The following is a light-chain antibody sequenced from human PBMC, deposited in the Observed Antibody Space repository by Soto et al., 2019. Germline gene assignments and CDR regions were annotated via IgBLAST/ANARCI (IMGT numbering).Light chain of an antibody. CDR3: SSYTSSSTLEV. J-gene: IGLJ1*01. Sequence: QSALTQPASVSGSPGQSITISCTGTSSDVGGYNYVSWYQQHPGKAPKLMIYDVSNRPSGVSNRFYGSKSGNTASLTISGLQAEDEADYYCSSYTSSSTLEVFGTGTKVTVL. CDR2: DVS. CDR1: SSDVGGYNY. V-gene: IGLV2-14*01.